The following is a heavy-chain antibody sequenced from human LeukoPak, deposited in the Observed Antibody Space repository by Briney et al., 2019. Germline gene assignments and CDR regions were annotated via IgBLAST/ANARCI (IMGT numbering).Heavy chain of an antibody. CDR3: ARGSRIYGSGSYYNGLDY. Sequence: SQTLSLTCTVSGGSISSGDYYWSWIRQPPGTGLEWIGYIYYSGSTYYNPSLKSRVTISVDTSKNQFSLKLSSVTAADTAVYYCARGSRIYGSGSYYNGLDYWGQGTLVTVSS. J-gene: IGHJ4*02. V-gene: IGHV4-30-4*08. D-gene: IGHD3-10*01. CDR1: GGSISSGDYY. CDR2: IYYSGST.